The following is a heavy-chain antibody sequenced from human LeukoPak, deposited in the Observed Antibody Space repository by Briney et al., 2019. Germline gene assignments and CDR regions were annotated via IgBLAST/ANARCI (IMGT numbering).Heavy chain of an antibody. Sequence: PSETLSLTCAVYGGSFSGYYWSWIRQPPGKGLEWIGSIYYSGSTYYNPSLKSRVTISVDTSKNQFSLKLSSVTAADTAVYYCASPRGSIAARRIDYWGQGTLVTVS. D-gene: IGHD6-6*01. V-gene: IGHV4-34*01. CDR1: GGSFSGYY. CDR2: IYYSGST. CDR3: ASPRGSIAARRIDY. J-gene: IGHJ4*02.